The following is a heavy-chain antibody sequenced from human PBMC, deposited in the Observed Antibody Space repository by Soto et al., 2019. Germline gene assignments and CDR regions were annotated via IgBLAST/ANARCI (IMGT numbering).Heavy chain of an antibody. V-gene: IGHV5-10-1*01. CDR2: IDPSDSYT. CDR3: ARRVVADTRPPYYYGMDV. CDR1: GYSFTSYW. J-gene: IGHJ6*02. Sequence: GESLKISCKGSGYSFTSYWISWVRQMPGKGLEWMGRIDPSDSYTNYSPSFQGHVTISADKSISTAYLQWSSLKASDTAMYYCARRVVADTRPPYYYGMDVWGQGTTVTVSS. D-gene: IGHD2-15*01.